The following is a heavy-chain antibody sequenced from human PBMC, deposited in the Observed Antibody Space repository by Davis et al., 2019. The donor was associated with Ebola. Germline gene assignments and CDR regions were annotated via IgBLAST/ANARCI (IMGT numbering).Heavy chain of an antibody. Sequence: GESLKISCSASAFIFSTYVMSWVRQAPGKGLEWVSTYGTSADTYYADSVKGRFTISRDNSKNTLYLQMNGLRVEDTAIYYCAKDTSNIWFDIWGPGTNVTVSS. V-gene: IGHV3-23*01. CDR2: GTSADT. D-gene: IGHD2/OR15-2a*01. CDR3: AKDTSNIWFDI. J-gene: IGHJ3*02. CDR1: AFIFSTYV.